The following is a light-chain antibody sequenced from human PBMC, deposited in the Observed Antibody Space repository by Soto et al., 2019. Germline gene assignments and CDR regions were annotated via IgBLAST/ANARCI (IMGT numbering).Light chain of an antibody. CDR2: DVS. J-gene: IGLJ1*01. V-gene: IGLV2-14*01. CDR1: SSVVGGYNY. CDR3: SSYTSSSTYV. Sequence: LTQPASVSGSPGQSIAISCTGTSSVVGGYNYVSWYQQHPGKAPKLMVYDVSNRPSGVSNRFSGSKSGNTASLTISGLQAEDEADYYCSSYTSSSTYVFGTGTKVTVL.